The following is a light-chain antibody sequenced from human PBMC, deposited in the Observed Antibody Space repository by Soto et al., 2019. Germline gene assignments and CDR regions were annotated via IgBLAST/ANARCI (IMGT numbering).Light chain of an antibody. J-gene: IGKJ1*01. Sequence: EFVLTPSPGTLSLSPGERATLSCRASQTVRNNYLAWYQQKPGQAPRLLIYGASSRVTGFPARFTGSGSGTEFTLTISSLQSEDFAVYYCQQYNNWRTFGQGTKVDIK. CDR3: QQYNNWRT. CDR1: QTVRNN. V-gene: IGKV3-15*01. CDR2: GAS.